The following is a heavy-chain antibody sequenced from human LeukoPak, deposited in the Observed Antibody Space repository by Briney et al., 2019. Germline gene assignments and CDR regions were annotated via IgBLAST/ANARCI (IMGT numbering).Heavy chain of an antibody. Sequence: GESLKISFKGSGYSFTSYWIGWVRQMPGKGLEWMGIIYPGDSDTRYSPSFQGQVTISADKSISTAYLQWSSLKASDTAMYYCARHASGGYSYGYFDYWGQGTLVTVSS. CDR2: IYPGDSDT. J-gene: IGHJ4*02. CDR1: GYSFTSYW. D-gene: IGHD5-18*01. CDR3: ARHASGGYSYGYFDY. V-gene: IGHV5-51*01.